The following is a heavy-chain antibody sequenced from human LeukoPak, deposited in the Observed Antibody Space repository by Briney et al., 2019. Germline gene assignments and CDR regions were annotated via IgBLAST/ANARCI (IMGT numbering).Heavy chain of an antibody. J-gene: IGHJ4*02. V-gene: IGHV3-23*01. CDR1: GYTFSRHG. D-gene: IGHD3-9*01. CDR3: AREILTGYLNHFDY. CDR2: ISPSGDIT. Sequence: PGGSLRLSCAASGYTFSRHGMNWVRQAPGKGLEWVSGISPSGDITYFADSVKGRFTISRDNFKNTLYLEMNSLRAEDTAVYYCAREILTGYLNHFDYWGQGTLVTVSS.